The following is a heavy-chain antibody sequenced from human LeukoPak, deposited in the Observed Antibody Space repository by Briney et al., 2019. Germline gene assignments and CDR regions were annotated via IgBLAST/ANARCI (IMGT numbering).Heavy chain of an antibody. CDR1: GVIFNNYA. CDR2: ISASGGST. J-gene: IGHJ4*02. V-gene: IGHV3-23*01. D-gene: IGHD1-20*01. Sequence: PGGSLRLSCAVSGVIFNNYAMSWVRQAPGRGLEWVSVISASGGSTYYADSVKGRFTISRDNAKNSLYLQMNSLRAEDTAVYYCARRRYNWNAIDYWGQGTLVTVSS. CDR3: ARRRYNWNAIDY.